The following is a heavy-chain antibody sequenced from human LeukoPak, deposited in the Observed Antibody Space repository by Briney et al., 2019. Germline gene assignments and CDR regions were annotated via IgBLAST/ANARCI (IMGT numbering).Heavy chain of an antibody. V-gene: IGHV4-39*07. CDR3: ARESTSRLGYDGGYFDL. J-gene: IGHJ2*01. CDR2: IYYSGST. Sequence: SETLSLTCTVSGGSISSSSYYWGCIRQPPGKGLEWIGSIYYSGSTYYNPSLKSRVTISVDTSKNQFSLKLSSVTAADTAVYYCARESTSRLGYDGGYFDLWGRGTLVTVSS. CDR1: GGSISSSSYY. D-gene: IGHD5-12*01.